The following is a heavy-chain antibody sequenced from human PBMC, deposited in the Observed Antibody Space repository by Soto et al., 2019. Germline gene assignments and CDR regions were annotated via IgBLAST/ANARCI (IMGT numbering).Heavy chain of an antibody. CDR3: ARPLWRDDYNWGYFDL. CDR2: ISYDGSNK. V-gene: IGHV3-30-3*01. Sequence: QVQLVESGGGVVQPGRPLRLSCAASGFTFSSYAMHWVRQAPGKGLKWVAVISYDGSNKYYADSVKGRFTISRDNSKNTLYLQMNSLRAEDTAAYYCARPLWRDDYNWGYFDLWGRGTLVTVSS. CDR1: GFTFSSYA. J-gene: IGHJ2*01. D-gene: IGHD4-4*01.